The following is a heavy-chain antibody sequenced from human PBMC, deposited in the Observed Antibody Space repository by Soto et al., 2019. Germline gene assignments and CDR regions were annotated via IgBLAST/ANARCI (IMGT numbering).Heavy chain of an antibody. V-gene: IGHV3-73*02. CDR1: GFTFSGSA. CDR2: IRSKANSYAT. J-gene: IGHJ4*02. Sequence: EVQLVESGGGLVQPGGSLKLSCAASGFTFSGSAMHWVRQASGKGLEWVGRIRSKANSYATAYAASVKGRFTISRDDSKNTAYLQMNSLKTEDTAVYYCTRPYSGSGSSPDYWGQGTLVTVS. CDR3: TRPYSGSGSSPDY. D-gene: IGHD3-10*01.